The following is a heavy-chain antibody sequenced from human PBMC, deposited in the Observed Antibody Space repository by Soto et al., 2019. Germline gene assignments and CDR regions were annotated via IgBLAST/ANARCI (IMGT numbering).Heavy chain of an antibody. D-gene: IGHD6-13*01. CDR3: ARAPQSIYSRRQFYYFDE. CDR2: ICYSGST. J-gene: IGHJ4*02. CDR1: GGSISSYY. V-gene: IGHV4-59*01. Sequence: SETLSLTCTVSGGSISSYYWSWIRQPPGKGLEWIGYICYSGSTNYNPSLKSRVTISVDTSKNQFSLKLSSVTAADTAVYYCARAPQSIYSRRQFYYFDERGQRTLVTVSS.